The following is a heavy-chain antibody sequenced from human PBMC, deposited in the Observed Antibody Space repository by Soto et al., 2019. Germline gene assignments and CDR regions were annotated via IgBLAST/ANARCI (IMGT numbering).Heavy chain of an antibody. Sequence: EVLLVESGGGLVQPGGPLKLSCEASGFVFKDSSIHWVRQASGQGLEWVGRIRDRAYNYASAYAASVHGRLTIARDDSNKKAYLQMDRLNTGDTAIYYRTRLISAARDDWGQGTLISFSS. J-gene: IGHJ4*02. CDR2: IRDRAYNYAS. CDR3: TRLISAARDD. D-gene: IGHD3-16*02. V-gene: IGHV3-73*01. CDR1: GFVFKDSS.